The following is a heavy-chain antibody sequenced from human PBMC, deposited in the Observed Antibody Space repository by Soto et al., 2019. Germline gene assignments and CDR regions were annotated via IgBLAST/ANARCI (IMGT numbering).Heavy chain of an antibody. CDR3: ARQVPRCSTTSYCFYYYLDV. D-gene: IGHD2-2*01. CDR1: GGSIRSSGYY. Sequence: QLQLQESGPGLVKSSETLSLTCTGSGGSIRSSGYYWGWNPHPRVQGLEWIGSIYYRGSACYHPSLTTRVTMSVDTPRTQFSPHLNSLTAADTAIYYCARQVPRCSTTSYCFYYYLDVWGKGTTGTVSS. CDR2: IYYRGSA. V-gene: IGHV4-39*01. J-gene: IGHJ6*03.